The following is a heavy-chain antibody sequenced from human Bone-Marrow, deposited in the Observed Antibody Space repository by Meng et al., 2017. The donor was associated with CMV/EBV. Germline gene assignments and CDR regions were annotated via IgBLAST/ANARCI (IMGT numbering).Heavy chain of an antibody. CDR1: GGTFSSYA. CDR3: ARDYSNNPPGTFGPLHDP. D-gene: IGHD4-11*01. CDR2: IIPIFGTA. Sequence: QGQVVQSGAEGKNPGSSVKVSCKASGGTFSSYAISWVRQAPGQGLEWMGGIIPIFGTANYAQKFQGRVTITADESTSTAYMELSSLRSEDTAVYYCARDYSNNPPGTFGPLHDPWGQGTLVTVSS. V-gene: IGHV1-69*12. J-gene: IGHJ5*02.